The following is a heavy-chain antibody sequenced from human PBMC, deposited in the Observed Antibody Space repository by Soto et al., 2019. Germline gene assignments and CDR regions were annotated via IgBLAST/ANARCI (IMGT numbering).Heavy chain of an antibody. J-gene: IGHJ6*02. CDR1: GGSISSYY. V-gene: IGHV4-59*01. D-gene: IGHD3-3*01. CDR3: AREVVGVAPTYYYGMDV. Sequence: SETLSLTCTVSGGSISSYYWSWIRQPPGKGLEWIGYIYYSGSTNYNPSLKSRVTISVDTSKNQFSLKLSSVTAADTAVYYCAREVVGVAPTYYYGMDVWGQGTTVTVSS. CDR2: IYYSGST.